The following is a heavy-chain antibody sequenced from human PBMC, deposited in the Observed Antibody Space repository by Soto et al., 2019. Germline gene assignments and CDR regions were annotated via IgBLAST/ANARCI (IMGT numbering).Heavy chain of an antibody. V-gene: IGHV3-15*01. D-gene: IGHD1-26*01. CDR1: GFSITNAW. Sequence: EVQLVESGGDLVKPGGSLRLSCAASGFSITNAWMTWVRQPPGKGLEWVGRIKSKTDGGTTDYVAPVKGRFTISRDDSTTTRYLQMNRRKTEDSAVYYCPTRGGSYRPAWDYYYCGMGVWGQGTTGTVSS. CDR2: IKSKTDGGTT. CDR3: PTRGGSYRPAWDYYYCGMGV. J-gene: IGHJ6*02.